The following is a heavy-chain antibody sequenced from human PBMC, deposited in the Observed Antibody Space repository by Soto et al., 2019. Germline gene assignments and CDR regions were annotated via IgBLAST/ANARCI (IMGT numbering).Heavy chain of an antibody. CDR2: ISYDGSNK. D-gene: IGHD1-7*01. V-gene: IGHV3-30*18. CDR1: GLTFSSYG. CDR3: AKDFGTGTTSTLDY. J-gene: IGHJ4*02. Sequence: PGGSLRLSCAASGLTFSSYGMHWVRQAPGKGLEWVAVISYDGSNKYYADSVKGRFTISRDNSKNTLYLQMNSLRAEDTAVYYCAKDFGTGTTSTLDYWGQGTLVTVSS.